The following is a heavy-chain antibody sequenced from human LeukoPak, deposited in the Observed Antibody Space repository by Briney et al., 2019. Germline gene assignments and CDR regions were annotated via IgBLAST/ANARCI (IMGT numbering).Heavy chain of an antibody. D-gene: IGHD2-2*03. CDR2: IWYDGSNK. J-gene: IGHJ6*04. Sequence: PGGSLRLSCPASGFTFSSYGMHWVRQAPGKGLEWVAVIWYDGSNKYYADSVKGRFTISRDNSKNTLYLQMNSLRAEDTAVYYCARGLDSSNGMDVWGKGTTVTVSS. V-gene: IGHV3-33*01. CDR1: GFTFSSYG. CDR3: ARGLDSSNGMDV.